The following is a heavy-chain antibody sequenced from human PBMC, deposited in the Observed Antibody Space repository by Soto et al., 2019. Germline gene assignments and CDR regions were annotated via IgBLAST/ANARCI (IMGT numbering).Heavy chain of an antibody. CDR2: IYHSGST. J-gene: IGHJ3*02. V-gene: IGHV4-4*02. D-gene: IGHD3-16*02. CDR1: GGSISSSNW. Sequence: SETLSLTCAVSGGSISSSNWWSWVRQPPGKGLEWIGEIYHSGSTNYNPSLKSRVTISVDKSKNQFSLKLSSVTAADTAVYYCASPRGGYDYVWGSYRGGAAFDIWGQGTMVTVSS. CDR3: ASPRGGYDYVWGSYRGGAAFDI.